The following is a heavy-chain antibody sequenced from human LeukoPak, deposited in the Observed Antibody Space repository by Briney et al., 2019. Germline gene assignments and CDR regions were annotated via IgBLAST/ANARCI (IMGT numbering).Heavy chain of an antibody. J-gene: IGHJ4*02. CDR1: GFTFSSYA. CDR3: ARGSSIAALDY. CDR2: ISYDGSNE. D-gene: IGHD6-6*01. V-gene: IGHV3-30*01. Sequence: GGSLRLSCAASGFTFSSYAMHWVRQAPGKGLEWVAVISYDGSNEYYADSVKGRFTISRDNSKNTLYLQMNSLRAEDTAVYYCARGSSIAALDYWGQGTLVTVSS.